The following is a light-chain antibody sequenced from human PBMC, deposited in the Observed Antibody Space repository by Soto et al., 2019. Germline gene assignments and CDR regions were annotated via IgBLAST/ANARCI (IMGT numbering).Light chain of an antibody. CDR2: DVS. CDR3: SSYTAISTVV. CDR1: SXDVGAYNY. J-gene: IGLJ2*01. Sequence: QSXLTQPXXVSGXXXXXXXXXXXGTSXDVGAYNYVSWYQHYPGKAPKLMIYDVSNRPSGVSNRFSGSKSGNTASLTISGLQAEDEADYYCSSYTAISTVVFGGGTKLTVL. V-gene: IGLV2-14*03.